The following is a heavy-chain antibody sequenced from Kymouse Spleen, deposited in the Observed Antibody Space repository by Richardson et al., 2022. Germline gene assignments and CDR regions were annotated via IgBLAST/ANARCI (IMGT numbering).Heavy chain of an antibody. J-gene: IGHJ6*02. V-gene: IGHV5-51*01. CDR1: GYSFTSYW. CDR3: ARQGCSGGSCYSYYYYGMDV. Sequence: EVQLVQSGAEVKKPGESLKISCKGSGYSFTSYWIGWVRQMPGKGLEWMGIIYPGDSDTRYSPSFQGQVTISADKSISTAYLQWSSLKASDTAMYYCARQGCSGGSCYSYYYYGMDVWGQGTTVTVSS. CDR2: IYPGDSDT. D-gene: IGHD2-15*01.